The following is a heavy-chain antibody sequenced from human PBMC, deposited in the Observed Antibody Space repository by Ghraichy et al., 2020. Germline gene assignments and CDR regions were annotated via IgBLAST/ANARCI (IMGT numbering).Heavy chain of an antibody. D-gene: IGHD4-23*01. CDR2: ITSNSRTK. V-gene: IGHV3-48*02. CDR3: ARGSRVVRFYYYDGMDV. Sequence: GGSLRLSCVGSGFSLSGYSMNWVRQSPGKGLEWVSYITSNSRTKSYADSVKGRFTIPRDNAQNSLYLQMNSLRDEDTAVYYCARGSRVVRFYYYDGMDVWGQGTTVTVSS. CDR1: GFSLSGYS. J-gene: IGHJ6*02.